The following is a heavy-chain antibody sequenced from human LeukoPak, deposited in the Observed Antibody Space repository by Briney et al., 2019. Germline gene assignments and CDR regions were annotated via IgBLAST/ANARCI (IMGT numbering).Heavy chain of an antibody. J-gene: IGHJ4*02. CDR1: GFTFSSYA. D-gene: IGHD6-19*01. Sequence: PGGSLRLSWAASGFTFSSYAMSWVRQAPGKGLEWVSAISGSGGSTYYADSVKGRFTISRDNSKNTLYLQMNSLRAEDTAVYYCASTSGIAVAAPEDYFDYWGQGTLVTVSS. CDR3: ASTSGIAVAAPEDYFDY. CDR2: ISGSGGST. V-gene: IGHV3-23*01.